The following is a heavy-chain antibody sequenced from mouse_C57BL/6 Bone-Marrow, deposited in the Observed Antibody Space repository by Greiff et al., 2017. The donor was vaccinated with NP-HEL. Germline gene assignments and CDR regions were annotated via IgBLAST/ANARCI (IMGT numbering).Heavy chain of an antibody. J-gene: IGHJ4*01. Sequence: EVQLVESGGGLVKPGGSLKLSCAASGFTFSSYAMSWVRQTPEKRLEWVATISDGGSYTYYPDNVKGRFPISRDNAKNNLYLQMSHLKSEDTAMYYCARDDYYGSSYLYYYAMDYWGQGTSVTVSS. V-gene: IGHV5-4*01. CDR1: GFTFSSYA. CDR2: ISDGGSYT. D-gene: IGHD1-1*01. CDR3: ARDDYYGSSYLYYYAMDY.